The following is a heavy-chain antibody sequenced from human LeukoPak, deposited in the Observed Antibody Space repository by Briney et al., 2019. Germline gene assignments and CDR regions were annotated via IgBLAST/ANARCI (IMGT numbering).Heavy chain of an antibody. V-gene: IGHV4-39*01. CDR1: GGSISSSSYY. J-gene: IGHJ4*02. CDR2: IYYSGST. Sequence: SETLSLTCTVSGGSISSSSYYWGWIRQPPGKGLEWVGSIYYSGSTYYNPSLKSRVTISVDTSKNQFSLKLSSVTAADTAAYYCARQSGYNFDYWGQGTLVTVSS. D-gene: IGHD5-18*01. CDR3: ARQSGYNFDY.